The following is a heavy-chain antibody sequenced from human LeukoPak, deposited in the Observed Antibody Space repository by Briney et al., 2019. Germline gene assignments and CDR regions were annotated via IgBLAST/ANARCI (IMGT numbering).Heavy chain of an antibody. J-gene: IGHJ4*02. Sequence: ASVKVSCKASGYIFSDYYMHWVRQAPGQGLVWLGWINPKSGAADYAQQFRGRVTMTRDTSINTDYMEMKRVTSGDTAVYYCARGAEAETSPLDFWGQGTLVIVS. CDR1: GYIFSDYY. D-gene: IGHD6-13*01. CDR3: ARGAEAETSPLDF. CDR2: INPKSGAA. V-gene: IGHV1-2*02.